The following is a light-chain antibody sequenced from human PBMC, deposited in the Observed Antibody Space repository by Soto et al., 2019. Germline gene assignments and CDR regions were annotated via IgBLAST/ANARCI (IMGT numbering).Light chain of an antibody. V-gene: IGKV3-20*01. CDR2: GAS. J-gene: IGKJ1*01. CDR1: ESLITKA. Sequence: EIVLTQSPGTLSLSPGETATVSCRATESLITKALAWYQQKPGQAPRLLIYGASSRATGIPDRFSGSGSGTDFTLTISRLEPEDYAVYYCQQYGHSLWTFGQGTKVEIK. CDR3: QQYGHSLWT.